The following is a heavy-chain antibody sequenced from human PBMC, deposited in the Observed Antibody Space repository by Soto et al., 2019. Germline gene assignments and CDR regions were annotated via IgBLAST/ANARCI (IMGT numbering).Heavy chain of an antibody. CDR2: IIPIFGTA. CDR3: ARGRMQLRRYYFDY. D-gene: IGHD5-18*01. J-gene: IGHJ4*02. V-gene: IGHV1-69*13. Sequence: SVKVSCKASGGTFSSYAISWVRQAPGQGLEWMGGIIPIFGTANYAQKFQGRVTITADESTSTAYMELSSLRSEDTAVYYCARGRMQLRRYYFDYWGQGTLVTVSS. CDR1: GGTFSSYA.